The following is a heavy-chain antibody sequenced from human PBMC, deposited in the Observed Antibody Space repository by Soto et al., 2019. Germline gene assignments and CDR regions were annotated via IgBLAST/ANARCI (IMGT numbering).Heavy chain of an antibody. J-gene: IGHJ5*02. D-gene: IGHD2-8*02. CDR3: AKQASYWHGGGGWLDP. Sequence: EVQLVESGGGSVQPGGSLGLSCAASGFTFSASAMHWVRQTTGGGLEWVAAIGTLHDTYYPDSVKGRFTISRDHPRNSLNLQTSSLRAGATGVYYCAKQASYWHGGGGWLDPWGQGTLVTVSS. CDR2: IGTLHDT. CDR1: GFTFSASA. V-gene: IGHV3-13*01.